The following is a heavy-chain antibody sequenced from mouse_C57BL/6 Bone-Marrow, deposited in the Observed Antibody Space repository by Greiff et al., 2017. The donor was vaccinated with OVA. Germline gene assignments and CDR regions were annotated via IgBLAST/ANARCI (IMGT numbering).Heavy chain of an antibody. CDR2: IDPETGGT. Sequence: QVQLKQSGAELVRPGASVTLSCKASGYTFTDYEMHWVKQTPVHGLEWIGAIDPETGGTAYNQKFKGKAILTADKSSSTAYMELRSLTSEDSAVYYCTREGLYYYGSSYEGYWGQGTTLTVSS. J-gene: IGHJ2*01. CDR1: GYTFTDYE. V-gene: IGHV1-15*01. CDR3: TREGLYYYGSSYEGY. D-gene: IGHD1-1*01.